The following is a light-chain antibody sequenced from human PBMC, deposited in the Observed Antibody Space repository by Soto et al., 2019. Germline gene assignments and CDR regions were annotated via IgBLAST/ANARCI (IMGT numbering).Light chain of an antibody. CDR3: QQSYSTVLT. Sequence: DIQMTQSPSSLSASVGDRVNITCRASQSISNYLNWYQQKPGKAPKFLIYAASSLESGVPSRFSGSGSVTDFTLTISSLHPEDFATYYCQQSYSTVLTFGGGTKVEIK. CDR2: AAS. CDR1: QSISNY. J-gene: IGKJ4*01. V-gene: IGKV1-39*01.